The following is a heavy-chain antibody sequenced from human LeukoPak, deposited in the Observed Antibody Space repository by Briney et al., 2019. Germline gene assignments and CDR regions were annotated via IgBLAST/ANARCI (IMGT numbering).Heavy chain of an antibody. J-gene: IGHJ4*02. CDR3: ARRHSRGWNFDY. D-gene: IGHD3-22*01. Sequence: GESLKISCKASGYNFTTYWIGWVRQMPGKGLEWMGIIYPGDSDTRYRPSFQGQVTISADKSINTAYLQWSSLKASDTAMYYCARRHSRGWNFDYWGQGILVTVSS. CDR1: GYNFTTYW. V-gene: IGHV5-51*01. CDR2: IYPGDSDT.